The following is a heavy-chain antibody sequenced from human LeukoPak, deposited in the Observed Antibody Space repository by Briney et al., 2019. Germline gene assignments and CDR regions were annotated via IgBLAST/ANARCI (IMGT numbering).Heavy chain of an antibody. CDR2: ISPSGGIT. V-gene: IGHV3-23*01. CDR1: GFTFSTYG. CDR3: AKDEAWGRYKG. D-gene: IGHD3-16*01. Sequence: PGGSLRLSCAASGFTFSTYGMNWVRQAPGKGLEWVSGISPSGGITYYTDSVKGRFTISRDNSKHTVSLQMNSLRGEDTAVYYCAKDEAWGRYKGWGQGTLVTVSS. J-gene: IGHJ1*01.